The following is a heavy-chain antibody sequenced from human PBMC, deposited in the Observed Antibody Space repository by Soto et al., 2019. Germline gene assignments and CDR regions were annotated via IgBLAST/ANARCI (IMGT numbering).Heavy chain of an antibody. J-gene: IGHJ4*02. CDR3: ARENRITIFGVVSSYFDY. CDR2: ISSSSSTI. V-gene: IGHV3-48*01. Sequence: EVPLVESGGGLVQPGGSLRLSCAASGFTFSSYSMNWVRQAPGKGLEWVSYISSSSSTIYYADSVKGRFTISRDNAKNSRYLQMNSLRAEDTAVYYCARENRITIFGVVSSYFDYWGQGTLVTVSS. D-gene: IGHD3-3*01. CDR1: GFTFSSYS.